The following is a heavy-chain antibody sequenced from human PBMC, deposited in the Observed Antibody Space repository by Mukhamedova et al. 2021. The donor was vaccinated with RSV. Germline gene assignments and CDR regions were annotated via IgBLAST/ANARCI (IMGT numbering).Heavy chain of an antibody. Sequence: MHWVRQAPGKGLVWVSYTNTDESSTSHADSVKGRFTVSRYNAKNTLFLQMNSLRAEDTAVYYCARGVRGYTYDPAGYWGQGTLVTV. CDR2: TNTDESST. CDR3: ARGVRGYTYDPAGY. D-gene: IGHD5-18*01. J-gene: IGHJ4*02. V-gene: IGHV3-74*01.